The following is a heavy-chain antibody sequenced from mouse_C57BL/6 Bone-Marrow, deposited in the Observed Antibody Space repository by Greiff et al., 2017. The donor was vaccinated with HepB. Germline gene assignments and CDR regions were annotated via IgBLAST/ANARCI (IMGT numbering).Heavy chain of an antibody. Sequence: QVQLQQPGAELVKPGASVKLSCKASGYTFTSYWMQWVKQRPGRGLEWIGRIDPNSGGTKNNEKFKSKATLTVDKPSSTAYMQLSSLTSEDSAVFYCALYDGGYDGFAYWGQGTLVTVSA. V-gene: IGHV1-72*01. CDR2: IDPNSGGT. CDR3: ALYDGGYDGFAY. CDR1: GYTFTSYW. D-gene: IGHD2-2*01. J-gene: IGHJ3*01.